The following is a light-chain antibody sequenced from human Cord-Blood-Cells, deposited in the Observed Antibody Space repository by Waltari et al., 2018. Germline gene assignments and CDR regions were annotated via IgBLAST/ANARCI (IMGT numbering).Light chain of an antibody. Sequence: IQMTQSPSSLSASVGYRVTITCRAIQSISTYLNWYQQKPGKAPKLLIYAASSLQSGVPSRFSGSGSGTDFTLTISSLQPEDFATYYCQQSYSTPRTFGQGTKLEIK. CDR3: QQSYSTPRT. V-gene: IGKV1-39*01. J-gene: IGKJ2*01. CDR2: AAS. CDR1: QSISTY.